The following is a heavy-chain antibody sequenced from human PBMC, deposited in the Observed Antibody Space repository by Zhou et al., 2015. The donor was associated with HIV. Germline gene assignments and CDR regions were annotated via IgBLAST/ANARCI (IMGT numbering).Heavy chain of an antibody. J-gene: IGHJ4*02. D-gene: IGHD3-22*01. CDR1: GGTFNNYA. Sequence: QVQLVQSGAEVKKPGSSVKVSCKASGGTFNNYAISWVRQAPGQGLEWMGGIVPFFGTANYAQKFQGRVTMTTDTSTSTGYMELRSLRSDDTATYFCARDDSSGYHSFDYWGQGTLVTVS. V-gene: IGHV1-69*06. CDR3: ARDDSSGYHSFDY. CDR2: IVPFFGTA.